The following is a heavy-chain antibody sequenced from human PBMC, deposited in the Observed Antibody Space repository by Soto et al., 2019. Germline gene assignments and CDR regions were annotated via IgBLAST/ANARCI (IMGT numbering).Heavy chain of an antibody. V-gene: IGHV4-61*01. Sequence: SETLSLTCTVSGGSVSSGSYYWSWIRQPPGKGLEWIGYIYYSGSTNYNPSLKSRVTISVDTSKNQFSLKLSSVTAADTAVYYCARDRTLDYPYYYYGMDVWGQGTTVTVSS. CDR2: IYYSGST. CDR1: GGSVSSGSYY. D-gene: IGHD3-16*01. CDR3: ARDRTLDYPYYYYGMDV. J-gene: IGHJ6*02.